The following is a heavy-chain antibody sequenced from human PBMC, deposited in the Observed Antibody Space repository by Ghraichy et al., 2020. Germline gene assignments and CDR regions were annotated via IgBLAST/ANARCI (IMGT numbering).Heavy chain of an antibody. V-gene: IGHV4-4*02. CDR3: ARVLVDFWSGPYYMDV. J-gene: IGHJ6*03. CDR1: GGSISSSNW. CDR2: IYHSGST. D-gene: IGHD3-3*01. Sequence: SETLSLTCAVSGGSISSSNWWSWVRQPPGEGLEWIGEIYHSGSTNYNPSLKSRVTISVDKSKNQFSLKLSSVTAADTAVYYCARVLVDFWSGPYYMDVWGKGTTVTVSS.